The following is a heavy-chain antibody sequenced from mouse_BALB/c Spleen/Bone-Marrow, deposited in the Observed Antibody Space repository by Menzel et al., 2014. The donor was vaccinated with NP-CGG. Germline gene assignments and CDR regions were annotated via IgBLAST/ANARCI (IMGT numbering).Heavy chain of an antibody. V-gene: IGHV1-80*01. Sequence: VKLMESGAELVRPGSSVKISCKASGYAFSSYWMNWVKQRPGQGLEWIGQIYPGDGDTNYNGKFKGKATLTADKSSSTAYMQLSSLTSEDSAVYFCARRGPGFDYLGQGTTLTVSS. CDR3: ARRGPGFDY. D-gene: IGHD3-3*01. CDR2: IYPGDGDT. J-gene: IGHJ2*01. CDR1: GYAFSSYW.